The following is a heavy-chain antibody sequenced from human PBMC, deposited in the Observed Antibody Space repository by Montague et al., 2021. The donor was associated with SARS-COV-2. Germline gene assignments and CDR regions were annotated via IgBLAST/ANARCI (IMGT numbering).Heavy chain of an antibody. CDR2: IDDSGTT. J-gene: IGHJ6*02. V-gene: IGHV4-59*08. Sequence: SETRSLTCSVFGGSLSTYYWSWIRQPPGKGLEWIGYIDDSGTTRYNPSLRSRATISLDLSKNQLSLDLNSVTAADTAVYYCARNAYNHYGLDVWGQGTTVTVSS. CDR3: ARNAYNHYGLDV. CDR1: GGSLSTYY.